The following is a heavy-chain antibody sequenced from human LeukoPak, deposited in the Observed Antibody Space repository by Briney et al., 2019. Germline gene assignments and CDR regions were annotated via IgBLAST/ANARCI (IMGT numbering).Heavy chain of an antibody. D-gene: IGHD3-22*01. CDR3: ARDPLSYYYDSSGFDAFDV. CDR2: ISYDGSNK. Sequence: PGGSLRLSCAASGFTFSSYAMHWVRQAPGKGLEWVAVISYDGSNKYYADFVKSRFTISRDNSKNTLYLQMNSLRAEDTAVYYCARDPLSYYYDSSGFDAFDVWGQGTMVTVSS. V-gene: IGHV3-30*03. CDR1: GFTFSSYA. J-gene: IGHJ3*01.